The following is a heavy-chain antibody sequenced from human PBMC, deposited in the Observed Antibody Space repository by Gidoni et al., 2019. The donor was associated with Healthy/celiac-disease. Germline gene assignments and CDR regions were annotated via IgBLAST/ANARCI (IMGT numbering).Heavy chain of an antibody. Sequence: EVQLLESGGGLVQPGGSLRLSCAASGFTFRRYAMSWVRQAPGKGLGWVSAISGSGGSTYYADSVKGRFTISRDNSKNTLYLQMNSLRAEDTAVYYCAKDLVMYSSGWFGGDYWGQGTLVTVSS. V-gene: IGHV3-23*01. CDR2: ISGSGGST. CDR1: GFTFRRYA. D-gene: IGHD6-19*01. J-gene: IGHJ4*02. CDR3: AKDLVMYSSGWFGGDY.